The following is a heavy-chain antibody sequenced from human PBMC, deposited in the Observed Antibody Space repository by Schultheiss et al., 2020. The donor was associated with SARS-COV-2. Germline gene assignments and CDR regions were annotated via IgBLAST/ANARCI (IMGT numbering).Heavy chain of an antibody. D-gene: IGHD6-25*01. CDR1: GFTFSSYW. Sequence: GGSLRLSCAASGFTFSSYWMHWVRQAPGKGLVWVSRINTDGSSTGYADSVKGRFTISRDYAWNTLYLQMNSLRAEDTAVYYCATVTSSAEDYWGQGTLVTVSS. V-gene: IGHV3-74*01. CDR2: INTDGSST. J-gene: IGHJ4*02. CDR3: ATVTSSAEDY.